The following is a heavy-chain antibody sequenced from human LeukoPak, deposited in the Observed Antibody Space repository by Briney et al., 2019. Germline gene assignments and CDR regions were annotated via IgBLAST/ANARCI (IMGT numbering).Heavy chain of an antibody. V-gene: IGHV3-21*01. D-gene: IGHD3-22*01. CDR3: ARDSGSSGFHPFDY. Sequence: GGSLRFSGAASGFTFSSFSMNGVAQAPGKGLKGVSYISSSSSYIYYADSVKGRFTISRDNAKNSLFLQMNSLRDEDTAVYYCARDSGSSGFHPFDYWGQGTLVTVSS. J-gene: IGHJ4*02. CDR2: ISSSSSYI. CDR1: GFTFSSFS.